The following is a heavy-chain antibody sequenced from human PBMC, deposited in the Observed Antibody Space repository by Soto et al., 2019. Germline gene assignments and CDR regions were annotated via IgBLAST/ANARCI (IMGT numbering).Heavy chain of an antibody. D-gene: IGHD3-22*01. CDR3: ARGANYYDSSGYYYVLDY. CDR1: GGTFSSYA. Sequence: SVKVSCKASGGTFSSYAISWVRQAPGQGLEWMGGIIPIFGTANYAQKFQGRVTITADESTSTAYMELSSLRSEDTAAYYCARGANYYDSSGYYYVLDYWGQGTLVTVSS. J-gene: IGHJ4*02. V-gene: IGHV1-69*13. CDR2: IIPIFGTA.